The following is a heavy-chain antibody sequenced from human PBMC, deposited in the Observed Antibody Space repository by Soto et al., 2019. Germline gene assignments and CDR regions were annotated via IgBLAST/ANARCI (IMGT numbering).Heavy chain of an antibody. CDR1: GYSFTSYW. Sequence: GESLKISCKGSGYSFTSYWIGWVRQMPGKGLEWMGIIYPGDSDTRYSPSFQGQVTISADKSISTAYLQWSSLKASDTAMYYCARHRYLARYCSSTSCFELDYWGQGTLVTSPQ. J-gene: IGHJ4*02. CDR2: IYPGDSDT. V-gene: IGHV5-51*01. D-gene: IGHD2-2*01. CDR3: ARHRYLARYCSSTSCFELDY.